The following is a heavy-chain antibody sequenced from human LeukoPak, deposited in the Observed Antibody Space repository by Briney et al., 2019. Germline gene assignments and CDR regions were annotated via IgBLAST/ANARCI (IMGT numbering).Heavy chain of an antibody. J-gene: IGHJ5*02. CDR3: AREESYCSGDCSPA. V-gene: IGHV3-21*01. CDR2: ISTSSTYI. Sequence: GGSLRLSCAASGSTLSGYTMNWVRQAPGKGLQWVSSISTSSTYIYYTDSVKGRFTISRDNAENSLYLQMNSLRPEDTAVYYCAREESYCSGDCSPAWGQGTLVTVSS. D-gene: IGHD2-21*02. CDR1: GSTLSGYT.